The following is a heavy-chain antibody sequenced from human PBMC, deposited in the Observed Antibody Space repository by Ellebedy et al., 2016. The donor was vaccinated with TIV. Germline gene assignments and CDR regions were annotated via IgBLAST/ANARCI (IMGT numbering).Heavy chain of an antibody. CDR1: GGSISSSSYY. V-gene: IGHV4-39*01. D-gene: IGHD2-8*01. CDR3: ARTFSPHCSSGVCYMAYYFDY. Sequence: MPSETLSLTCAVSGGSISSSSYYWSWIRQPPGKGLEWIGTIFYSGNTYYNPSLKSRVTISVDTSKNQFSLKLSSVTAADTAVYYCARTFSPHCSSGVCYMAYYFDYWGQGTLVTVSS. J-gene: IGHJ4*02. CDR2: IFYSGNT.